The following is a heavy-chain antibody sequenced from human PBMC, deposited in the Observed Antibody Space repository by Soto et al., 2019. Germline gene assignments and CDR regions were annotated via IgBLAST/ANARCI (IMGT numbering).Heavy chain of an antibody. CDR2: ISSSGSTI. D-gene: IGHD6-19*01. V-gene: IGHV3-48*03. CDR3: ARDGSGWYIDY. Sequence: GGSLRLSCAASGFTFSSYEMNWVRQAPGKGLEWVSYISSSGSTIYYADSVKGRFTISRDNAKNSLYLQMNSLRAEDTAVYYCARDGSGWYIDYWGQGTLVTVSS. CDR1: GFTFSSYE. J-gene: IGHJ4*02.